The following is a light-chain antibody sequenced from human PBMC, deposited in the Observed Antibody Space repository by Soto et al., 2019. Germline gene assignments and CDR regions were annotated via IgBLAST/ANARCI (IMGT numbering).Light chain of an antibody. CDR3: QSYDSTLREV. CDR1: SSNIGAGYD. J-gene: IGLJ3*02. CDR2: GYS. V-gene: IGLV1-40*01. Sequence: QSVLTQPPSVSGAPGQRVTISCTGSSSNIGAGYDVHWYQQLPGVAPKLLIYGYSNRPSGVPVRFSGYKSGTSASLAITGLQAEDEADYYCQSYDSTLREVFGGGTKLTVL.